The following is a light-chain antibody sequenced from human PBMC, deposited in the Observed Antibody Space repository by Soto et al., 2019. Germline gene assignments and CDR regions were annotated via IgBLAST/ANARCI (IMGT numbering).Light chain of an antibody. Sequence: QSVLTQPASVSGSPGQSITISCTGTSSDVGGYKYVSWYQQHPDKAPKLIIFEVSNRPSGISSRFSGSKSGNTASLTISGLQAEDEADYYCSSFAGSPVVFGGGTKLTVL. J-gene: IGLJ2*01. CDR2: EVS. CDR3: SSFAGSPVV. CDR1: SSDVGGYKY. V-gene: IGLV2-14*01.